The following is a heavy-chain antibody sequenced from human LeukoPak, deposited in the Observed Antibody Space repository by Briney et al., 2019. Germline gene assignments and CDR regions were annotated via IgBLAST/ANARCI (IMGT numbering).Heavy chain of an antibody. J-gene: IGHJ6*02. D-gene: IGHD5-18*01. CDR1: GFTFSSYA. CDR2: ISYDGSNK. V-gene: IGHV3-30-3*01. Sequence: PGGSLRLSCAASGFTFSSYAMHWVRQAPGKGLEWVAVISYDGSNKYYADSVKGRFTISRDNSKNTLYLQMNSLRAEDTAVYYCAGDAVDTANAVWGQGTTVTVSS. CDR3: AGDAVDTANAV.